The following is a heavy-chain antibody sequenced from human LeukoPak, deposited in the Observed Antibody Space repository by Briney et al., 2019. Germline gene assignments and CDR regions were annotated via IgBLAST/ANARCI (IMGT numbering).Heavy chain of an antibody. CDR1: GFTFSSYS. D-gene: IGHD2-15*01. Sequence: GGSLRLSRAASGFTFSSYSMNWVREAPGKGLEWVSSISSSSSYIYYADSVKGRFTISRDNAKNSLYLQMNSLRANATAVYYCARDRDCSSGGCYSDAFDIWGQGTMVTVSS. CDR3: ARDRDCSSGGCYSDAFDI. J-gene: IGHJ3*02. CDR2: ISSSSSYI. V-gene: IGHV3-21*01.